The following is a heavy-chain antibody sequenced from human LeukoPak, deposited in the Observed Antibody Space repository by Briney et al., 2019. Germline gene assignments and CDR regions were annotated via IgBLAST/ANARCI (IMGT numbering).Heavy chain of an antibody. Sequence: GGSLRLSCAASGFTFSSHGMHWVRQTPAKGLEWVAFIRYDGSNKYYADSVKGRFIISRDNSKNTLFLQMNSLRPEDTAVYYCAKGGKYDILTGYRRSRLLGDVWGQGTLVTVSS. CDR1: GFTFSSHG. CDR2: IRYDGSNK. J-gene: IGHJ4*02. CDR3: AKGGKYDILTGYRRSRLLGDV. D-gene: IGHD3-9*01. V-gene: IGHV3-30*02.